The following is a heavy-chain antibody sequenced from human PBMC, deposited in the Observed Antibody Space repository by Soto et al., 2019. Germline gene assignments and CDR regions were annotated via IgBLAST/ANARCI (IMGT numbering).Heavy chain of an antibody. CDR1: GFTDSSNF. J-gene: IGHJ4*02. D-gene: IGHD2-21*01. CDR3: ARAHIKDYLVY. CDR2: SYSGGST. Sequence: PGGSLRLSCEASGFTDSSNFMSWVRQAPGKGLEWVSVSYSGGSTYHADSVKDRFIISRDNSKNTLYLQMSSLRAEDTAVYYCARAHIKDYLVYCGQGT. V-gene: IGHV3-66*01.